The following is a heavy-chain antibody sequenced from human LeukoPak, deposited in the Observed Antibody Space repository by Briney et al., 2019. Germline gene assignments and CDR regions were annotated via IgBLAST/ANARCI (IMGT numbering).Heavy chain of an antibody. CDR1: GFIFSSYG. V-gene: IGHV3-30*02. CDR3: AKRGAVTTAADGRYYYYMDV. J-gene: IGHJ6*03. D-gene: IGHD4-17*01. CDR2: IRNDGSNK. Sequence: PGGSLRLSRAASGFIFSSYGMHWVRQAPGKGLEWVAFIRNDGSNKYYADSVKGRFTISRDNSKNTLYLQMNSLRAEDTAVYYCAKRGAVTTAADGRYYYYMDVWGKGTTVTISS.